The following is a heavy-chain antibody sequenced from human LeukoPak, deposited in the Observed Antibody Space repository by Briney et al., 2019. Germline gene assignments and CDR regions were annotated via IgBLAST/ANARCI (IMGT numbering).Heavy chain of an antibody. J-gene: IGHJ5*02. CDR1: GYTFTSNY. CDR3: ARVPRRGDRFDP. V-gene: IGHV1-46*01. Sequence: ASVKVSCKAFGYTFTSNYMHWVRQAPGQGPEWMGVISPSGGSTTYAQKFQGRVTLTRDMSTSTDYMELSSLTSEDTAVYYCARVPRRGDRFDPWGQGTLVTVSS. D-gene: IGHD2-2*01. CDR2: ISPSGGST.